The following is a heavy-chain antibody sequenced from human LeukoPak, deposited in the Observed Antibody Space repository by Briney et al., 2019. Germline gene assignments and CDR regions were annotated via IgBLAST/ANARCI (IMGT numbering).Heavy chain of an antibody. CDR1: GGSFSGYY. CDR2: INHSGST. D-gene: IGHD3-10*01. Sequence: TSETLSLTCAVYGGSFSGYYWSWIRQPPGKGLEWIGEINHSGSTNYNPSLKSRVTISVDTSKNQFSLKLSSVTAADTAVYYCARGLLSGRYYFDYWGQGTLVTVSS. J-gene: IGHJ4*02. CDR3: ARGLLSGRYYFDY. V-gene: IGHV4-34*01.